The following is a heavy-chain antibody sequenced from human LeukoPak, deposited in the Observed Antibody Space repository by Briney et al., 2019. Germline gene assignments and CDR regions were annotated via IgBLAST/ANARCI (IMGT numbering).Heavy chain of an antibody. CDR2: ISSSGSTI. CDR1: RFTFSDYY. J-gene: IGHJ4*02. V-gene: IGHV3-11*01. D-gene: IGHD3-9*01. CDR3: ARGGQTYYGILTGYYMVGDYFDY. Sequence: PGGSLRLSCAASRFTFSDYYMSWIRQAPGKGLGWVSYISSSGSTIYYADSVKGRFTISRDNAKNSLYLQMNSLRAEDTAVYYCARGGQTYYGILTGYYMVGDYFDYWGQGTLVTVSS.